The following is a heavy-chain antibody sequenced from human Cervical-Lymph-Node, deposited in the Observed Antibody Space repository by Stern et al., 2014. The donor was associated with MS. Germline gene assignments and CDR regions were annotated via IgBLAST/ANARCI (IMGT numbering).Heavy chain of an antibody. CDR2: INPNSGGT. CDR3: ATPAGAVAAFFDY. CDR1: GYTFTGYY. J-gene: IGHJ4*02. V-gene: IGHV1-2*02. Sequence: VQLVESGAEVKKPGASVKVSCKASGYTFTGYYMHWVRQAPGQGLEWMGWINPNSGGTNYAQKFQGRVTMTRDTSISTAYMELSRLRSDDTAVYYWATPAGAVAAFFDYWGQGTLVTVSS. D-gene: IGHD6-19*01.